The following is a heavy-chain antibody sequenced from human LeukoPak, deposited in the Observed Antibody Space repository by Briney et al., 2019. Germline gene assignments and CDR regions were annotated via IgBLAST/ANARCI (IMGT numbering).Heavy chain of an antibody. V-gene: IGHV3-7*01. CDR2: IKQDGSLQ. D-gene: IGHD3-22*01. J-gene: IGHJ4*02. CDR1: GFTFSSFW. CDR3: ATSYDSSGCD. Sequence: PGGSLRLSCTASGFTFSSFWMAWVRQAPGKGLERVANIKQDGSLQHYGDSVKGRFTISRDNAKNSLYLQMNNLRAEDTALYYCATSYDSSGCDWGQGTLVTVSS.